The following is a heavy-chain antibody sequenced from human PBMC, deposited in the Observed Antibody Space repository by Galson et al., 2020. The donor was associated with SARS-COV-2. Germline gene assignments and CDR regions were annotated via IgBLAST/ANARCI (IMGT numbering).Heavy chain of an antibody. D-gene: IGHD3-3*01. CDR1: GGSISSSSYY. CDR3: ARTTIFGVVDRFDY. Sequence: TVSGGSISSSSYYWGWIRQPPGKGLEWIGSIYYSGSTYYNPSLKSRVTISVDTSKNQFSLKLSSVTAADTAVYYCARTTIFGVVDRFDYWGQGTLVTVSS. CDR2: IYYSGST. V-gene: IGHV4-39*01. J-gene: IGHJ4*02.